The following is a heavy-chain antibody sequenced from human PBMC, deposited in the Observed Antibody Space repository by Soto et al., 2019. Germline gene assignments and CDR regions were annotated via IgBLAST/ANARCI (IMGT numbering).Heavy chain of an antibody. V-gene: IGHV1-69*13. Sequence: ASVKVSCKASGGSFSGQAVSWVRQAPGQGLEWMGGIIPIFGTANYAQKFQGRVTITADESTSTAYMELSSLRSDDTAVYFCAKEWSNLGSNWYDSKSTFDRWGQGTLVTVSS. J-gene: IGHJ5*02. CDR2: IIPIFGTA. CDR3: AKEWSNLGSNWYDSKSTFDR. D-gene: IGHD6-13*01. CDR1: GGSFSGQA.